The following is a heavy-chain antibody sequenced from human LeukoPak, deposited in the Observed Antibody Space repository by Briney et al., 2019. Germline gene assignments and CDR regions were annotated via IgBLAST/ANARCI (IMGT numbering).Heavy chain of an antibody. V-gene: IGHV3-23*01. CDR2: ISGSGGST. CDR1: GFTFSSYA. Sequence: PGRSLRLSCAASGFTFSSYAMSWVRQAPGKGLEWVSAISGSGGSTYYADSVKGRFTISRDNSKNTLYLQMNSLRAEDTAVYYCAKDGGWYCSSTSCYGFDYWGQGTLVTVSS. D-gene: IGHD2-2*01. CDR3: AKDGGWYCSSTSCYGFDY. J-gene: IGHJ4*02.